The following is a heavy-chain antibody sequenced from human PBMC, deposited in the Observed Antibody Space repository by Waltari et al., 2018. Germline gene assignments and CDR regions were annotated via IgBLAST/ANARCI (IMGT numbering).Heavy chain of an antibody. V-gene: IGHV4-34*01. CDR3: ARAGDSSGYYYAAFDY. Sequence: QVQLQQTGAGLLTPSETLSLTCAVNGGSFSGYYCSWMRRPPGTGLEWIGEIKHRGGPNYNPSLKSRVTITVDTSKNQFSRKLSSVAAADTAVYYCARAGDSSGYYYAAFDYWGQGTLVTVSS. CDR2: IKHRGGP. J-gene: IGHJ4*02. D-gene: IGHD3-22*01. CDR1: GGSFSGYY.